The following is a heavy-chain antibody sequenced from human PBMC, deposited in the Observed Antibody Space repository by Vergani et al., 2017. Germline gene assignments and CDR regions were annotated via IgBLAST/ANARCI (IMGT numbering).Heavy chain of an antibody. V-gene: IGHV3-23*01. J-gene: IGHJ4*02. CDR1: GGSISSYY. Sequence: VQLQESGPGLVKPSETLSLTCTVSGGSISSYYWSWVRQAPGKGLEWVSAISGSGGSTYYADSVKGRFTISRDNSKNTLYLQMNSLRAEDTAVYYCARDRANYYDSSGPPDYWGQGTLVTVSS. CDR3: ARDRANYYDSSGPPDY. CDR2: ISGSGGST. D-gene: IGHD3-22*01.